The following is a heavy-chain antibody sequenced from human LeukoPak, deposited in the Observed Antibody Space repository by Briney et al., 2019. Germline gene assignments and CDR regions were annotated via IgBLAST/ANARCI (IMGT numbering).Heavy chain of an antibody. J-gene: IGHJ6*02. CDR3: ARDSGNFHYDMDV. Sequence: VASVKVSCKTSGYSFNSHHVHWVRQAPGQGLEWMGVKFSHDGTTSYTQNFQGRLTMTRDTSTGTVYMELSSLRSEDTAVYYCARDSGNFHYDMDVWGQGTTVIVSS. V-gene: IGHV1-46*02. CDR2: KFSHDGTT. D-gene: IGHD3-10*01. CDR1: GYSFNSHH.